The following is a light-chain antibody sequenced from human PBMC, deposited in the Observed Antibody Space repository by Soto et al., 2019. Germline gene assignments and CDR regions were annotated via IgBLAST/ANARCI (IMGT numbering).Light chain of an antibody. CDR1: SSDVGSYNL. CDR3: CSYAGSSTWV. CDR2: EGS. Sequence: QSALTQPASVSGSPGQSITISCTGTSSDVGSYNLVSWYQQHQGKAPKLMIYEGSKRPSGVSNRFSGSKSGNTASLTISGRQAEDEADYYCCSYAGSSTWVFGVGTKVTGL. J-gene: IGLJ3*02. V-gene: IGLV2-23*01.